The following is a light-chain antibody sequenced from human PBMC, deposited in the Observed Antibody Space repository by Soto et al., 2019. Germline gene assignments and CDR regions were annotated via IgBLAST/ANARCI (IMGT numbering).Light chain of an antibody. Sequence: QSALTQPASVSGSPGQSITISCTGTSSDVGGYNYVSWYQQHPGKAPKLMIYDVSNRRSGVSNRFSGSKSGNTASLTISGLQAEDEDDYYCSSYASSSTPYVFGPGTKVTVL. CDR3: SSYASSSTPYV. V-gene: IGLV2-14*01. J-gene: IGLJ1*01. CDR1: SSDVGGYNY. CDR2: DVS.